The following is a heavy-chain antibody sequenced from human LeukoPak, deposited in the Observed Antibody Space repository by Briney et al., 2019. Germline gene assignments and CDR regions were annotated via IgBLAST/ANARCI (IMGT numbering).Heavy chain of an antibody. J-gene: IGHJ5*02. CDR3: ARLEEGYDFWSGYYIPNWFDH. CDR2: IYYSGST. CDR1: GGSISSSSYY. Sequence: SETLPLTCTVSGGSISSSSYYWGWIRQPPGKGLEWIVSIYYSGSTYYNPSLKSRVTISVDTSKNQFSLKLSSVTAADTAVYYCARLEEGYDFWSGYYIPNWFDHWGQGTLVTVSS. D-gene: IGHD3-3*01. V-gene: IGHV4-39*01.